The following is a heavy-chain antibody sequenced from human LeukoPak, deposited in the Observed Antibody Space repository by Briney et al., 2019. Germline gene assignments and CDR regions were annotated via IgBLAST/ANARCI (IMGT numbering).Heavy chain of an antibody. D-gene: IGHD4-17*01. CDR2: ISSSSSYI. CDR3: ARWADDYGDPLWYFDL. CDR1: GFTFSSYS. Sequence: PGGSLRLSCAASGFTFSSYSMNWVRQAPGKGLEWVSSISSSSSYIYYADSVKGRFTISRDNAKNSLYLQMNSLRAEDTAVYYCARWADDYGDPLWYFDLWAVAPWSLSPQ. J-gene: IGHJ2*01. V-gene: IGHV3-21*01.